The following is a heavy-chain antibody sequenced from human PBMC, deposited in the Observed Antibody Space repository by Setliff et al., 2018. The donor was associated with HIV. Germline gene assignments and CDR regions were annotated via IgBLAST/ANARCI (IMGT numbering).Heavy chain of an antibody. CDR2: IYQSGSI. V-gene: IGHV4-38-2*01. CDR1: GYSINSGFS. D-gene: IGHD6-19*01. Sequence: SETLSLTCAASGYSINSGFSRAWIRQPPGRGPQWIGSIYQSGSIYYNPSLQSRVTISVDSSKNQFSLNLFSVTAADTAVYYCARPRRVRSRAWYWFDIWGQGTLVTVSS. CDR3: ARPRRVRSRAWYWFDI. J-gene: IGHJ5*02.